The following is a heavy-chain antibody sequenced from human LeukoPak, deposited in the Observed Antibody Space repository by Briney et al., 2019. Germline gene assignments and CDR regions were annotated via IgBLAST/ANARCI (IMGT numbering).Heavy chain of an antibody. V-gene: IGHV4-61*02. Sequence: SETLSLTCTVSGGSISSGSYYWSWIRQPAGKGLEWIGRIYTSGSTNYNPSLKSRVTISVGTSKNQFSLRLSSVTAADTAVYFCARDGLATYYYYYYMDVWGKGPRSPSP. CDR3: ARDGLATYYYYYYMDV. CDR2: IYTSGST. J-gene: IGHJ6*03. CDR1: GGSISSGSYY. D-gene: IGHD6-6*01.